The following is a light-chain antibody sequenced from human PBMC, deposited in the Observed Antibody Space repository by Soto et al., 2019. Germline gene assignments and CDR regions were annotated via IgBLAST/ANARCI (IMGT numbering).Light chain of an antibody. Sequence: EIVLTQSPATLSGSPGERVILSCRASQSVDISLAWYQQKPGQAPRLLIYGASTRATDMPGTFSGRGSGTEFTLTITSLRPEDFGVYYCQQYRPWPRTFGQGTKVDI. CDR3: QQYRPWPRT. J-gene: IGKJ1*01. CDR2: GAS. V-gene: IGKV3-15*01. CDR1: QSVDIS.